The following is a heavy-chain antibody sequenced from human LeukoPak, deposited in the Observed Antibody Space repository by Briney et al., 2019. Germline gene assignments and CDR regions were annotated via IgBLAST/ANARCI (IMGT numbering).Heavy chain of an antibody. V-gene: IGHV4-31*03. D-gene: IGHD4/OR15-4a*01. CDR3: ARVGTDYGASVNWFDP. CDR1: GGSISSGGYY. CDR2: IYYSGST. J-gene: IGHJ5*02. Sequence: SETLSLTCTVSGGSISSGGYYWSWIRQHPGQGLEWIGYIYYSGSTYYKPSLKSRVTISVDTSKNQFSLKLTSVTAADTAVYYCARVGTDYGASVNWFDPWGPGTLVTVSS.